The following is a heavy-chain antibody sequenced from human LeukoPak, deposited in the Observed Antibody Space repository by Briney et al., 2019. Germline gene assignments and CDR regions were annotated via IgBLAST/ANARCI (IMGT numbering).Heavy chain of an antibody. V-gene: IGHV1-18*04. CDR3: ARDLENYSGSYYGY. CDR1: GYTFTRYY. CDR2: ISAYNGNT. Sequence: ASVKVSCKASGYTFTRYYIHWVRQAPGQGLEWMGWISAYNGNTNYAQKLQGRVTMTTDTSTSTAYMELRSLRSDDTAVYYCARDLENYSGSYYGYWGQGTLVTVSS. D-gene: IGHD1-26*01. J-gene: IGHJ4*02.